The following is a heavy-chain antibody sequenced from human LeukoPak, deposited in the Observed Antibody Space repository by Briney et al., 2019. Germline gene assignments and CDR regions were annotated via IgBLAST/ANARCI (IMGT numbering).Heavy chain of an antibody. CDR1: GFTFSNAW. V-gene: IGHV3-15*01. D-gene: IGHD3-10*01. Sequence: GGSLRLFCAASGFTFSNAWMSWVRQAPGKGLEWVGRIKSKTDGGTTDYAAPVKGRFTISRDDSKNTLYLQMNSLKTEDTAVYYCTTPGKVRGVIYYYGMDVWGQGTTVAVSS. J-gene: IGHJ6*02. CDR3: TTPGKVRGVIYYYGMDV. CDR2: IKSKTDGGTT.